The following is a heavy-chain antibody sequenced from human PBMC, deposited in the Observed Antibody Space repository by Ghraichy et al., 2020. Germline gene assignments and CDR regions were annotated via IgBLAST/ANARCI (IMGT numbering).Heavy chain of an antibody. CDR3: TRAPGYYGSGY. CDR2: IRSKAYGRTT. Sequence: GGSLRLSCTASGFTFGDYAMSWFRQAPGKGLEWVGFIRSKAYGRTTEYAASVKGRFTISRDDSKSIAYLQMNSLKTEDTAVYYCTRAPGYYGSGYWGQGTLVTVSS. D-gene: IGHD3-10*01. CDR1: GFTFGDYA. J-gene: IGHJ4*02. V-gene: IGHV3-49*03.